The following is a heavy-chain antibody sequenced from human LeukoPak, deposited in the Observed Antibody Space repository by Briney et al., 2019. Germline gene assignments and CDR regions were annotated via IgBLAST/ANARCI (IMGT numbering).Heavy chain of an antibody. D-gene: IGHD2-15*01. Sequence: GGSLRLSCAASGFTFSDYYINWIRQAPGKGLEWVSYISSSGSSIYYADSVKGRFTISRDNAKNSLYLQMNSLRAEDTAVYYCAREYVRYCSGGTCYSGLDYWGQGTLVTVSS. CDR1: GFTFSDYY. CDR3: AREYVRYCSGGTCYSGLDY. J-gene: IGHJ4*02. CDR2: ISSSGSSI. V-gene: IGHV3-11*01.